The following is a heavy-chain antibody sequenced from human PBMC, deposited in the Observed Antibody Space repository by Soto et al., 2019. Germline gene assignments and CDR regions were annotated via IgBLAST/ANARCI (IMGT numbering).Heavy chain of an antibody. V-gene: IGHV1-69*13. CDR3: ARERGVVVPAAIEDAFDI. J-gene: IGHJ3*02. Sequence: ASVKVSCKASGGTFSSYAISWVRQTPGQGLEWMGGIIPIFGTANYAQKFQGRVTITADESTSTAYMELSSMRSEDTAGYYCARERGVVVPAAIEDAFDIWGQGTMVTVSS. CDR1: GGTFSSYA. D-gene: IGHD2-2*02. CDR2: IIPIFGTA.